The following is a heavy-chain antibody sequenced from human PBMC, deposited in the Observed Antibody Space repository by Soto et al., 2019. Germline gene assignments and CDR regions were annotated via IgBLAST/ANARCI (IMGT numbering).Heavy chain of an antibody. D-gene: IGHD2-15*01. CDR1: GGTFSSYA. J-gene: IGHJ6*02. V-gene: IGHV1-69*13. CDR2: IIPIFGTA. CDR3: ARDCRYCSGGSCYCHYGMAV. Sequence: SVKVSCKASGGTFSSYAISWVRQAPGQGLGWMGGIIPIFGTANYAQKFQGRVTITADESTSTAYMELSSLRSEDTAVYYCARDCRYCSGGSCYCHYGMAVWGQGTSVTVSS.